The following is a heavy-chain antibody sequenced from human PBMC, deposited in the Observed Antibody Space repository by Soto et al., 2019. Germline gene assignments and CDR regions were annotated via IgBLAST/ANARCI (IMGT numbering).Heavy chain of an antibody. CDR1: GGTFSSYT. J-gene: IGHJ4*02. D-gene: IGHD3-3*01. Sequence: QVQLLQSGAEVQKPGSSVNVSCKASGGTFSSYTISWVRQAPGQGLEGMGRIIPILGIANYAQKFQGRVTLTADKATSTAYMQLSSLGSEDTAVYYCARDTPTYYDFWNASSTWGQNCDYWGQGTPVTVSS. CDR3: ARDTPTYYDFWNASSTWGQNCDY. CDR2: IIPILGIA. V-gene: IGHV1-69*08.